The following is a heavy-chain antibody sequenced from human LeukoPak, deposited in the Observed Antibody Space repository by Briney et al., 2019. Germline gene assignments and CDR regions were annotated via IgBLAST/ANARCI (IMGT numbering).Heavy chain of an antibody. V-gene: IGHV4-59*01. Sequence: TSETLSLTCTVSGGSISSYYWSWIRQPPGKGLEWIGYIYYSGSTNYNPSLKSRVTISVDTSKNQFSLKLSSVTAADTAVYYCARVLAAAGTFVWFDPWGQGTLVTVSS. CDR3: ARVLAAAGTFVWFDP. CDR2: IYYSGST. CDR1: GGSISSYY. D-gene: IGHD6-13*01. J-gene: IGHJ5*02.